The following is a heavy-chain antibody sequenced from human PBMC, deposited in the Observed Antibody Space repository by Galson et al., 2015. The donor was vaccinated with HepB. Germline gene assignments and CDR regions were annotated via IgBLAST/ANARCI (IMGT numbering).Heavy chain of an antibody. CDR1: GGTLRGYA. Sequence: SVKVSCKASGGTLRGYAINWVRQAPGQGLEWMGRITLIFDTTYYAQKFQGRLTITADESTSTAYMELSSLTSEDTAVFYCARGSLTTIRNYFDYWGQGTLVTVAS. D-gene: IGHD4-11*01. V-gene: IGHV1-69*13. CDR2: ITLIFDTT. J-gene: IGHJ4*02. CDR3: ARGSLTTIRNYFDY.